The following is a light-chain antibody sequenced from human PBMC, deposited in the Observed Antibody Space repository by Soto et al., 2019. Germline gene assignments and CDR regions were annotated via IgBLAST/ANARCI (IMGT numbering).Light chain of an antibody. CDR3: MSFASTSTWV. Sequence: QSALTQPASVSGSPGQSITISCTGTSSDVGGYNYVSWYQQHPGKAPKLMVYDVTHRPSGVSNRFSGSKSGDTASLTISGLQTEDEVDYYCMSFASTSTWVFGGGTKLTV. V-gene: IGLV2-14*01. CDR2: DVT. J-gene: IGLJ3*02. CDR1: SSDVGGYNY.